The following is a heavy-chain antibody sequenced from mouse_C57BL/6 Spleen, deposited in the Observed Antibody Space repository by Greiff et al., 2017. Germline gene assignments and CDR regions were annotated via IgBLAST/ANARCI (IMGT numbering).Heavy chain of an antibody. CDR2: IYPGGGDT. CDR3: ARDVSFDY. Sequence: QVQLQQSGAELVKPGASVTISCTASGYAFSSYWMNWVKQRPGKGLEWLGQIYPGGGDTNYNGKFKGQATLTADKSSSTTYMQLGSLTSEDSAVCFCARDVSFDYWGQGTTLTVSS. J-gene: IGHJ2*01. CDR1: GYAFSSYW. V-gene: IGHV1-80*01.